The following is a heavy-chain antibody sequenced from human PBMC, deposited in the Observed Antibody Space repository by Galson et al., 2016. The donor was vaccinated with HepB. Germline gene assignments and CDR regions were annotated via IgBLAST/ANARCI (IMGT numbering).Heavy chain of an antibody. Sequence: PALVKPTQTLTLTCTLSGVSLRVSGAGVGWIRQPPGKALEWLALIYWNDDKRYSPSLKSRLTITKDRSKTQVVLRMTNMEPEDTATYYCAPNYDFGSGHHSQTDFYYGMAVGGQATPVAV. J-gene: IGHJ6*01. CDR1: GVSLRVSGAG. V-gene: IGHV2-5*01. D-gene: IGHD3-3*01. CDR2: IYWNDDK. CDR3: APNYDFGSGHHSQTDFYYGMAV.